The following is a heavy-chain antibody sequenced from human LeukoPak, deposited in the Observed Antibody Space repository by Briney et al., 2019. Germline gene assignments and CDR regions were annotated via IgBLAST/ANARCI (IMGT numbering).Heavy chain of an antibody. CDR3: ARYMTTVVTSDY. J-gene: IGHJ4*02. CDR2: INPSGGSP. V-gene: IGHV1-46*01. D-gene: IGHD4-23*01. CDR1: GYTFTSYH. Sequence: ASVKVSCKASGYTFTSYHLRWVRQAPGQGLEWMGIINPSGGSPNYAQKFQGRVTMTTDTSTSTAYMELRSLRSDDTAVYYCARYMTTVVTSDYWGQGTLVTVSS.